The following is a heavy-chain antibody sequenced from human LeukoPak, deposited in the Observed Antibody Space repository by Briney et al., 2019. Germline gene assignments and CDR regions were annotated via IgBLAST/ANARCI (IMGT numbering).Heavy chain of an antibody. CDR1: GSTFSSYA. Sequence: GGSLRLSCAASGSTFSSYAMSWVRQAPGKGLEWVPVITSDSDSTYYADSVKGRFTLSRDNSKNTLYLQMNSLRAEDTAIYYCASGDTSSWYSFDYRGQGTLVTVSS. D-gene: IGHD6-13*01. V-gene: IGHV3-23*01. CDR2: ITSDSDST. J-gene: IGHJ4*02. CDR3: ASGDTSSWYSFDY.